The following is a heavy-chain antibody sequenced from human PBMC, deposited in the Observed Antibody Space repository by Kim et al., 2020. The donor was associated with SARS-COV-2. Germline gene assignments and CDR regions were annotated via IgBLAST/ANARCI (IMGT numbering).Heavy chain of an antibody. Sequence: GGSLRLSCAASGFTFSSYDMHWVRQATGKGLEWVSAIGIAGDTYYQGSVKGRFTISRENAKNSLYLQMNSLRAGDTAMYYCARGYSSSWYWVFDIWGQGTMVTVSS. V-gene: IGHV3-13*01. CDR3: ARGYSSSWYWVFDI. CDR1: GFTFSSYD. CDR2: IGIAGDT. D-gene: IGHD6-13*01. J-gene: IGHJ3*02.